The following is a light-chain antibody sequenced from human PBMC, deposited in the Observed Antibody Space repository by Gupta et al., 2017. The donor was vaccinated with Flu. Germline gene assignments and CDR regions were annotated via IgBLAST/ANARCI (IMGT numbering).Light chain of an antibody. V-gene: IGKV3-11*01. Sequence: EIVLTQSPATLSLSPGERATLSCRASQRVSSYLAWYQPKPGQAARLLIFDAYNRATGIPAMFSGIGSGTYFTLTISSIGPEDFAVYDCQQRSNWRTFGQGTKVEIK. J-gene: IGKJ1*01. CDR1: QRVSSY. CDR2: DAY. CDR3: QQRSNWRT.